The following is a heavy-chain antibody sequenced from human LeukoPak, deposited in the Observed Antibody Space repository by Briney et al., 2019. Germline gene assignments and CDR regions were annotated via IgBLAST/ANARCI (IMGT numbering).Heavy chain of an antibody. D-gene: IGHD2-15*01. CDR2: ISWNSGSI. Sequence: PGRSLRLSCAAPGFTFDDYAMHWVRQAPGKGLEWVSGISWNSGSIGYADSVKGRFTISRDNAKNSLYLQMNSLRAEDTALYYCAKVSCSGGSCWNAFDYWGQGTLVTVSS. V-gene: IGHV3-9*01. CDR1: GFTFDDYA. J-gene: IGHJ4*02. CDR3: AKVSCSGGSCWNAFDY.